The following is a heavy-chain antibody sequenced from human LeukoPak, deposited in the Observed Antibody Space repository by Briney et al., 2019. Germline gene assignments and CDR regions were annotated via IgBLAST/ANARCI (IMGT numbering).Heavy chain of an antibody. CDR1: GVYVNSRENY. CDR3: ARTGGNSFDLPLDY. D-gene: IGHD4-23*01. V-gene: IGHV4-61*02. J-gene: IGHJ4*02. CDR2: VYIDGST. Sequence: PSETLSLTCTVSGVYVNSRENYWSWIRQPAGEGLEWIGRVYIDGSTRYNPSLKSRVSISLEKSQSRFFLSLRSVTAADTAVYYCARTGGNSFDLPLDYWGQGTLVTVSS.